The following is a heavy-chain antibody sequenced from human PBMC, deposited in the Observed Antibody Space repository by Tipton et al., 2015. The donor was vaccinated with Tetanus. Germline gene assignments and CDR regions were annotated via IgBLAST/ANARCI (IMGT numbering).Heavy chain of an antibody. V-gene: IGHV3-23*01. CDR2: IAGNSISK. CDR3: AKAKSWKNLFFGAI. J-gene: IGHJ4*02. CDR1: GFTFSHYP. Sequence: SLRLSCAASGFTFSHYPMAWVRQAPGKGLEWVSGIAGNSISKYYRDSVRGRFTISRDDSSNTLYLQMNSLRVEDTAVYFCAKAKSWKNLFFGAIWGQGTLVTVSS. D-gene: IGHD3-10*01.